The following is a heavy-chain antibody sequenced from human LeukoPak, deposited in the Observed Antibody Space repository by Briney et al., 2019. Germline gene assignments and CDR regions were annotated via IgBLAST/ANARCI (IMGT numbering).Heavy chain of an antibody. V-gene: IGHV4-30-4*08. CDR3: ARDRFGSSSYLR. D-gene: IGHD6-6*01. J-gene: IGHJ4*02. CDR2: IYYSGST. Sequence: SQTLSLTCTVSGGSISSGDYYWSWIRQPPGKGLEWIGCIYYSGSTYYNPSLKSRVTISVDTSKNQFSLKLSSVTAADTAVYYCARDRFGSSSYLRWGQGTLVTVSS. CDR1: GGSISSGDYY.